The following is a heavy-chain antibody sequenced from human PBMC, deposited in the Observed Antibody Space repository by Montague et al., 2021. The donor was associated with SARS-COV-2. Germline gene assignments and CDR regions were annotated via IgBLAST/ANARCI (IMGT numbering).Heavy chain of an antibody. CDR3: EVELNSFFDY. J-gene: IGHJ4*02. V-gene: IGHV4-39*01. CDR2: IYHNGKT. D-gene: IGHD1-7*01. CDR1: GDSITNTRYF. Sequence: SETLSLTCNVSGDSITNTRYFWGWIRQPPGKALEWIGSIYHNGKTYYSPSLERRALLSIDTSKNQFSLRLSSVIASDTAVYYCEVELNSFFDYWGQGFLVSVSS.